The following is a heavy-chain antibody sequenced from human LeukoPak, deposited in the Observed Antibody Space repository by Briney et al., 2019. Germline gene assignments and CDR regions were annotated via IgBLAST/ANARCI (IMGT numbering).Heavy chain of an antibody. CDR3: ARPANPWYYLDSSGYSFGMDV. CDR2: IYPGDSDT. CDR1: GYSFTSYW. D-gene: IGHD3-22*01. J-gene: IGHJ6*02. Sequence: PGESLKISCKGSGYSFTSYWIGWVRQMPGKGLEWMGIIYPGDSDTRYSPSFQGQVTISADKSISSAYLQWSSLKASDTAMYYCARPANPWYYLDSSGYSFGMDVWGQGTTVIVSS. V-gene: IGHV5-51*01.